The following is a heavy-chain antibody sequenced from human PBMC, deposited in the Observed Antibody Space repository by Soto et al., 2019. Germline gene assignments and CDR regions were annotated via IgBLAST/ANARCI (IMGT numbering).Heavy chain of an antibody. CDR3: ARVVPGAEAWFGP. Sequence: ASVKVSCKTSGYTFSNYGITCVRQSPGQPLEWLGWISLYSDGTNYAQKFQGKVSMTTDTSTTTAYMELRSLRSDDTAVYYCARVVPGAEAWFGPWGQGTLVTVSS. J-gene: IGHJ5*02. D-gene: IGHD2-2*01. CDR2: ISLYSDGT. V-gene: IGHV1-18*01. CDR1: GYTFSNYG.